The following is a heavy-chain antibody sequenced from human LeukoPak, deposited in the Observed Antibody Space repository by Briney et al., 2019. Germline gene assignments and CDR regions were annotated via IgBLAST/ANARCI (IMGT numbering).Heavy chain of an antibody. J-gene: IGHJ6*03. D-gene: IGHD6-13*01. CDR1: GGSFSGYY. V-gene: IGHV4-34*01. Sequence: SETLSLTCAVYGGSFSGYYWSWIRQPPGKGLEWIGEINHSGSTNYNPSLKSRVTISVDTSKNQFSLKLSSVTAADTAVYYCARVIIRVSSSWFYYYYYYMDVWGKGTTVTVSS. CDR3: ARVIIRVSSSWFYYYYYYMDV. CDR2: INHSGST.